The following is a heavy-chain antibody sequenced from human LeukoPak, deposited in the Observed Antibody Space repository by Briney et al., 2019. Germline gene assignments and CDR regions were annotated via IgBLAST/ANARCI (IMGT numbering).Heavy chain of an antibody. J-gene: IGHJ4*02. CDR1: GGSISSYY. D-gene: IGHD3-22*01. CDR2: IYYSGST. CDR3: ARLSLYDSSDYDY. V-gene: IGHV4-59*08. Sequence: SETLSLTCTVSGGSISSYYWSWIRQPPGKGLEWIGYIYYSGSTNYNPSLKSRVTISVDTSKNQFSLKLSSVTAADTAVYYCARLSLYDSSDYDYWGQGTLVTVSS.